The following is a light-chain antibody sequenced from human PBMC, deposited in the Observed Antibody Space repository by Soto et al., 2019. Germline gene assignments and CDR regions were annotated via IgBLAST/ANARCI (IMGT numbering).Light chain of an antibody. V-gene: IGKV1-5*03. J-gene: IGKJ1*01. CDR3: QHYNSYSEA. CDR1: QTISSW. CDR2: KAS. Sequence: DIQMTQSPSSLSAFVGDRVTITCRASQTISSWVAWYQQKPGRAPKLLIYKASTLKSGVPSRFSGSGSGTEFTLTISSLQPDDFATYYCQHYNSYSEAFGQGTKVDIK.